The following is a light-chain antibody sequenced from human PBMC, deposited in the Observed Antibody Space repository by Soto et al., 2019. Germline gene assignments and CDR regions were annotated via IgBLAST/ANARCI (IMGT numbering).Light chain of an antibody. CDR3: QQYGSSPPYT. J-gene: IGKJ2*01. V-gene: IGKV3-20*01. CDR2: DAS. CDR1: QSVSSSY. Sequence: EIVLTQSPGTLSLSPGERATLSCRASQSVSSSYLAWYQQKPGQAPRLLIYDASSMATGIPDRFSGSGSGTAFTLTISRLEPEDVAVYYCQQYGSSPPYTFGQGTKLEIK.